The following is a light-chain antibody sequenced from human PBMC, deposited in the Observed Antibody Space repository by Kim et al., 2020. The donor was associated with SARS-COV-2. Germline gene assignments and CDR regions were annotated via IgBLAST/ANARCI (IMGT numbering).Light chain of an antibody. CDR3: SAWDSSLSEVV. J-gene: IGLJ2*01. V-gene: IGLV10-54*01. CDR1: SKNVGNKG. CDR2: KND. Sequence: RQTATLTCAGNSKNVGNKGAAWLQQHQGHPPKPLSYKNDNRPSGISERLSASRSGNTASLTITGLQPEDEADYYCSAWDSSLSEVVFGGGTQLTVL.